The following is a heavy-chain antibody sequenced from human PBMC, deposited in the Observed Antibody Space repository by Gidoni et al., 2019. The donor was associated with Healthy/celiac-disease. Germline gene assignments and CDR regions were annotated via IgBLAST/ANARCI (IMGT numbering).Heavy chain of an antibody. Sequence: EVQLVESGGGLVQPGRSLRLSCAASGLTFDDYAMHWVRQAPGKGLEWVSGISWNSGSIGYADSVKGRFTISRDNAKNSLYLQMNSLRAEDTALYYCAKPLGGYYYDSSGYYYGDDAFDIWGQGTMVTVSS. V-gene: IGHV3-9*01. CDR1: GLTFDDYA. CDR3: AKPLGGYYYDSSGYYYGDDAFDI. J-gene: IGHJ3*02. D-gene: IGHD3-22*01. CDR2: ISWNSGSI.